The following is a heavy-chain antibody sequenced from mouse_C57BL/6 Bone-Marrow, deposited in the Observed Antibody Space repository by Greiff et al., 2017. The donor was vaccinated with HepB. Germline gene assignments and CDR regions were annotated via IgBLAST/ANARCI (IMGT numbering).Heavy chain of an antibody. V-gene: IGHV1-61*01. Sequence: QVQLQQPGAELVRPGSSVKLSCKASGYTFTSYWMDWVKQRPGQGLEWIGNIYPSDSETHYNQKFKDKATLTVDKSSSTAYMQLSSLTSEDSAVYYCARWDDYGAWFAYWGQGTLVTVSA. J-gene: IGHJ3*01. CDR2: IYPSDSET. CDR3: ARWDDYGAWFAY. D-gene: IGHD2-4*01. CDR1: GYTFTSYW.